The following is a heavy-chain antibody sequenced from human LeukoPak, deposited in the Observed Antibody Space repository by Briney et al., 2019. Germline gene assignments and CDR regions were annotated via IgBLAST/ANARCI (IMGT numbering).Heavy chain of an antibody. J-gene: IGHJ4*02. D-gene: IGHD3-3*01. CDR3: ARVSITIFGVVTQIDY. CDR2: INPNSGGT. CDR1: GYTFTGYY. Sequence: GASVKVSCKASGYTFTGYYMHWVRQAPGQGLEWMGWINPNSGGTNYAQKFQGRVTMTRDTSISTAYMELRSLRSDDTAVYYCARVSITIFGVVTQIDYWGQGTLVTVSS. V-gene: IGHV1-2*02.